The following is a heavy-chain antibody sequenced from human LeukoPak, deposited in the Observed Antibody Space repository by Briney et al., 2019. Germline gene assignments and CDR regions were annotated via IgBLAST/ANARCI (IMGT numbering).Heavy chain of an antibody. Sequence: CSVKVTCKASGGTFSSYAISWVRQAPGQGLEWMGGIIPIFGTANYAQKFQGRVTITTDESTSTAYMELSSLRSEDTAVYYWARCREGVAAAGTHYYYYMDVWGKGTTVTVSS. D-gene: IGHD6-13*01. V-gene: IGHV1-69*05. CDR2: IIPIFGTA. CDR1: GGTFSSYA. J-gene: IGHJ6*03. CDR3: ARCREGVAAAGTHYYYYMDV.